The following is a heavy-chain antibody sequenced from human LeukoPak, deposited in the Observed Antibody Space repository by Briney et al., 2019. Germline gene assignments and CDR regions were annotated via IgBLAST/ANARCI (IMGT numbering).Heavy chain of an antibody. CDR1: GDSVSSNSAT. CDR2: TYYRSKWYN. J-gene: IGHJ4*02. Sequence: SQTLSLTCAISGDSVSSNSATWNWIRQFPSRGLEWLGRTYYRSKWYNDYATSVKSRITINPDISKNQFSLQLNSVTPEDTAVYYCARHSTSSNYYFDFWGQGTLVTVSS. CDR3: ARHSTSSNYYFDF. D-gene: IGHD5-24*01. V-gene: IGHV6-1*01.